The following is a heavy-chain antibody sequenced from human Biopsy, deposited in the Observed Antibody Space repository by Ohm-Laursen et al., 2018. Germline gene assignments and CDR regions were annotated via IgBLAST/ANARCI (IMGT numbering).Heavy chain of an antibody. J-gene: IGHJ5*02. CDR2: INGGSGST. Sequence: SLRLSCTASGFTFSGHAMSWVRQAPGKGLECVSIINGGSGSTWYSDPVKGRFTISRDNSKNTLYLQMNSLRAEDTAMYYCARDLYDFCGGCPFDPWGQGTLVTVSP. D-gene: IGHD3-3*01. CDR3: ARDLYDFCGGCPFDP. V-gene: IGHV3-23*01. CDR1: GFTFSGHA.